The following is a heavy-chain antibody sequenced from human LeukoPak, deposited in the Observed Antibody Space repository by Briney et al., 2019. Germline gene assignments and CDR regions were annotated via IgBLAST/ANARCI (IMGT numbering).Heavy chain of an antibody. CDR3: VEDQRNAGNSALSWFAP. V-gene: IGHV3-23*01. CDR2: ISGTGGFTTST. D-gene: IGHD4-23*01. Sequence: GGSLRLSCAASGFTFSNYAMTWVRQAPGKGLEWVSTISGTGGFTTSTYYADSVKGRVTISRDNSDNKLYLQMDGLRADDTAVYYSVEDQRNAGNSALSWFAPWGQGTLVTVSS. J-gene: IGHJ5*02. CDR1: GFTFSNYA.